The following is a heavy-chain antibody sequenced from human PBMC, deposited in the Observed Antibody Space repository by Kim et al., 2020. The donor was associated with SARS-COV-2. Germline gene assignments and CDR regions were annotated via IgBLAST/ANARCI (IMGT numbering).Heavy chain of an antibody. CDR1: GFTFSSYW. CDR3: ARMTATVTTGWFDP. CDR2: IKQDGSEK. D-gene: IGHD4-17*01. Sequence: GGSLRLSCAASGFTFSSYWMSWVRQAPGKGLEWVANIKQDGSEKYYVDSVKGRFTISRDNAKNSLYLQMNSLRAEDTAVYYCARMTATVTTGWFDPWGQGTLVTVSS. J-gene: IGHJ5*02. V-gene: IGHV3-7*03.